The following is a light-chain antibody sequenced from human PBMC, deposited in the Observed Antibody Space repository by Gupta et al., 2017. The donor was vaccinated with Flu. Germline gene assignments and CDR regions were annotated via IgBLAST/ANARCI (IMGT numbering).Light chain of an antibody. CDR3: LLYSGGYLEV. Sequence: QTVVTQEPSLTVSPGGTVTLTCASSTGAVISGYYPNWFQQKPGQAPMALIYSTNNNHSWTPARFSGSLVGGTATLTLSVVQSEDDAEYYSLLYSGGYLEVFGGGTKLTVL. CDR1: TGAVISGYY. J-gene: IGLJ3*02. CDR2: STN. V-gene: IGLV7-43*01.